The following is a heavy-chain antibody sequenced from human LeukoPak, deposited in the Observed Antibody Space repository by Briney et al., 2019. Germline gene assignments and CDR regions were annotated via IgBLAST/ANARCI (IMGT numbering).Heavy chain of an antibody. CDR1: GFTFSSYA. V-gene: IGHV3-66*01. CDR2: IYSSGIT. J-gene: IGHJ6*04. CDR3: ARGPRSGSSYGTPPDV. Sequence: GGSLRLSCAASGFTFSSYAITWVRQAPGKGLEWVSVIYSSGITYYADSVKGRFTISRDNSKNTLYLQMNSLRAEDTAVYYCARGPRSGSSYGTPPDVWGKGATVTVSS. D-gene: IGHD1-26*01.